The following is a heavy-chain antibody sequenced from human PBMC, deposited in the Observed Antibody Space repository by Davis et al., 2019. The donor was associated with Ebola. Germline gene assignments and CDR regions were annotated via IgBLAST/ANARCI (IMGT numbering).Heavy chain of an antibody. J-gene: IGHJ6*02. D-gene: IGHD2-21*01. CDR3: AKDLLWWSASDV. V-gene: IGHV1-2*02. CDR2: INPNSGST. CDR1: GYTFTGYY. Sequence: ASVKVSCKASGYTFTGYYMHWVRQAPGQGLEWMGWINPNSGSTNYAQKFQGRVTMTRDTSISTAYMELSRLRSDDTAVYYCAKDLLWWSASDVWGQGTTVIVSS.